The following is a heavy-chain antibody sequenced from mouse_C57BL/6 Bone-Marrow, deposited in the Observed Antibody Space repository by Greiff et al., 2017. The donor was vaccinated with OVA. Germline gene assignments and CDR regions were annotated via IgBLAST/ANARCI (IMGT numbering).Heavy chain of an antibody. CDR3: ARDTGPYWYFDV. J-gene: IGHJ1*03. CDR1: GFTFSSYA. V-gene: IGHV5-4*01. CDR2: ISDGGSYT. D-gene: IGHD4-1*01. Sequence: EVKVEESGGGLVKPGGSLKLSCAASGFTFSSYAMSWVRQTPEKRLEWVATISDGGSYTYYPDNVKGRFTISRDNAKNNLYLQMSHLKSEDTAMYYCARDTGPYWYFDVWGTGTTVTVSS.